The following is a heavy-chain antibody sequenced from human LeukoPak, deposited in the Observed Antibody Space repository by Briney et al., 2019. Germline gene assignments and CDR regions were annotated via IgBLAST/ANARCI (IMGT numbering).Heavy chain of an antibody. CDR3: ARGGYQPYYYMDV. D-gene: IGHD2-2*01. CDR1: GGSISSYY. V-gene: IGHV3-21*01. Sequence: ETLSLTCTVSGGSISSYYWSWIRQPPGKGLEWVSSISSSSGYIFYADSVKGRFTISRDNSKKIVYLQMDSLRVDDTAVYYCARGGYQPYYYMDVWGIGTTVTVSS. J-gene: IGHJ6*03. CDR2: ISSSSGYI.